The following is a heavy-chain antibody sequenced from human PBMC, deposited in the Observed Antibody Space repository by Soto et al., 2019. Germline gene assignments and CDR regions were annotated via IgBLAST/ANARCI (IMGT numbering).Heavy chain of an antibody. V-gene: IGHV4-4*02. J-gene: IGHJ6*02. CDR3: AREGGYSGYDSAESGKYGMDV. D-gene: IGHD5-12*01. CDR2: IYHSGST. Sequence: SETLSLTCAVSGGSISSSNWWSWVRQPPGKGLEWIGEIYHSGSTNYNPSLKSRVTISVDKSKNQFSLKLSSVTAADTAVYYCAREGGYSGYDSAESGKYGMDVWGQGTTVTVSS. CDR1: GGSISSSNW.